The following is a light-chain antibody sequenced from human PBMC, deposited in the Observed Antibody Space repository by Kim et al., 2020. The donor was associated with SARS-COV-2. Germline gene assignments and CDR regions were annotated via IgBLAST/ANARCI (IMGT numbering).Light chain of an antibody. V-gene: IGKV3-15*01. J-gene: IGKJ2*01. CDR3: QQYNRWPPYI. CDR2: GTS. CDR1: QSVSTN. Sequence: EIVMTQSPATLSVSPGERATLSCRTSQSVSTNLAWYQQKPGQAPRLLIYGTSTRATGIPARFSGSVSGTEFTLTISSLQSEDFAIYYCQQYNRWPPYIFGQGTKLEI.